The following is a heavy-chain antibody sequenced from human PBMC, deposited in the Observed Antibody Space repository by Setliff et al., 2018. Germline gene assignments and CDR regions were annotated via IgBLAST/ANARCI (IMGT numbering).Heavy chain of an antibody. CDR3: ARGKVLYDYVWGSYHYEDYYYGMDV. J-gene: IGHJ6*02. CDR1: GGSFSGYY. CDR2: INHSGST. Sequence: SETLSLTCAVYGGSFSGYYWSWIRQPPGKGLEWIGEINHSGSTNYNPSLKSRVTISVDTSKNQFSLKLSSVTAADTAVYYCARGKVLYDYVWGSYHYEDYYYGMDVWGQGTTVTVSS. V-gene: IGHV4-34*01. D-gene: IGHD3-16*02.